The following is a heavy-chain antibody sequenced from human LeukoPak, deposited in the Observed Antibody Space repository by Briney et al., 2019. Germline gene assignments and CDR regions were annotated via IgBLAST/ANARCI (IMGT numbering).Heavy chain of an antibody. CDR1: GGTFSSYA. CDR3: ARVGEVAAQTEYYFDY. J-gene: IGHJ4*02. Sequence: ASVKVSCKASGGTFSSYAISWVRQAPGQGPEWMGGIIPIFGTANYAQKFQGRVTITADESTSTAYMELSSLRSEDTAVYYCARVGEVAAQTEYYFDYWGQGTLVTVSS. V-gene: IGHV1-69*13. CDR2: IIPIFGTA. D-gene: IGHD6-13*01.